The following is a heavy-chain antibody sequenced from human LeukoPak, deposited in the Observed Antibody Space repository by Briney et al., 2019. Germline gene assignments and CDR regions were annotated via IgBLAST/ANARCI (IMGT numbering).Heavy chain of an antibody. D-gene: IGHD3-22*01. CDR2: IDPSDSYT. V-gene: IGHV5-10-1*01. Sequence: GESLKISCKGSGYSFTSYWISWVRQMPGKGLEWMGRIDPSDSYTNYSPSFQGHVTISADKSISTAYLQRSSLKASDTAMYYCARLRYYDSSGYYYWLDPWGQGTLVTVSS. J-gene: IGHJ5*02. CDR1: GYSFTSYW. CDR3: ARLRYYDSSGYYYWLDP.